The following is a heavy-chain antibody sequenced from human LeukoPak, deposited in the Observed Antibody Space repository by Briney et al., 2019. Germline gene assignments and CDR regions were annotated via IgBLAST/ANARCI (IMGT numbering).Heavy chain of an antibody. CDR2: ISSSSSYI. CDR1: GFTFSSYS. D-gene: IGHD3-10*01. J-gene: IGHJ3*02. V-gene: IGHV3-21*01. Sequence: GGSLRLSCAASGFTFSSYSMNWVRQAPGKGLEWVSSISSSSSYIYHADSVKGRFTISRDNAKNSLYLQMNSLRAEDTAVYYCARKLSHGAFDIWGQGTMVTVSS. CDR3: ARKLSHGAFDI.